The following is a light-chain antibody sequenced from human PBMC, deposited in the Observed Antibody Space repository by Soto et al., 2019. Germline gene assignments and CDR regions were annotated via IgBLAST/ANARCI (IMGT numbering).Light chain of an antibody. Sequence: DIQMTQSPSTLSASVGDRVIITCRASQSISSWLAWYQQKPGKAPKLLIYDASSLESGVPSRFSVSGSGTEFTPTISSLQSDDFATYSCQQYNSNSRTFGQGTKVEIK. J-gene: IGKJ1*01. CDR2: DAS. V-gene: IGKV1-5*01. CDR1: QSISSW. CDR3: QQYNSNSRT.